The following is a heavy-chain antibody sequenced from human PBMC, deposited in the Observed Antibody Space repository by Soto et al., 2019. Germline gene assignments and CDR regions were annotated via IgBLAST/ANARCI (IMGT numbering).Heavy chain of an antibody. CDR1: GFTFSSYA. CDR2: ISGRGGST. CDR3: AKTRPLWFGETSHIDY. V-gene: IGHV3-23*01. D-gene: IGHD3-10*01. J-gene: IGHJ4*02. Sequence: EVQLLESGGGLVQPGGSLRLSCAASGFTFSSYAMSWVRQAPGKGLEWVSAISGRGGSTYYADSVKGRFTISRDNSKNTLYLQMNSLRAEDTAVYYCAKTRPLWFGETSHIDYWGQGTLVTVSS.